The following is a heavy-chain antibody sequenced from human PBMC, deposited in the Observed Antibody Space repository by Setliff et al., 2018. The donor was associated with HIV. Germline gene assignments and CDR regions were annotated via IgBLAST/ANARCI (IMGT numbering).Heavy chain of an antibody. V-gene: IGHV4-39*01. Sequence: SETLSLTCTVSGGSTSTSGYYWGWIRQPPGKGREWIGSIYSSGSTYYNPSLKSRVTISVDTSKNQFSLKLKSVTAADTAVYYRATSAESGFGIHWGVFNIWGQGTRVTVSS. CDR1: GGSTSTSGYY. J-gene: IGHJ3*02. D-gene: IGHD3-10*01. CDR2: IYSSGST. CDR3: ATSAESGFGIHWGVFNI.